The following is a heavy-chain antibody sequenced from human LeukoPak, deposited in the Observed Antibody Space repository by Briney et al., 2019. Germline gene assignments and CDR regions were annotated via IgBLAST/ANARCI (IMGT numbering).Heavy chain of an antibody. V-gene: IGHV4-39*01. CDR2: IYYSGST. CDR3: ARHGRYYDFWSGYLPYYFDY. J-gene: IGHJ4*02. CDR1: GGSISSSSYY. Sequence: PSETLSLTCTVSGGSISSSSYYWGWIRQPPGKGLEWIGSIYYSGSTYYNPSLKSRVTISVDTSKNQFSLKLSSVTAADTAVYYCARHGRYYDFWSGYLPYYFDYWGQGTLVTVSS. D-gene: IGHD3-3*01.